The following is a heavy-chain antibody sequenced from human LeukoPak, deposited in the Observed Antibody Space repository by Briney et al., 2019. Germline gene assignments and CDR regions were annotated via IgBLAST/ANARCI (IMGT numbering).Heavy chain of an antibody. D-gene: IGHD1-26*01. V-gene: IGHV3-30*18. J-gene: IGHJ3*02. CDR2: ISYDGSNN. CDR1: GFTFSSYG. Sequence: GGSLRLSCAASGFTFSSYGMHWVRQAPGKGLEWVAVISYDGSNNYYADSVQGRFTISRDNFKNTLYLQMDSLRAEDTAVYYCAKDKREYYPNAFDIMGQGTMVTASS. CDR3: AKDKREYYPNAFDI.